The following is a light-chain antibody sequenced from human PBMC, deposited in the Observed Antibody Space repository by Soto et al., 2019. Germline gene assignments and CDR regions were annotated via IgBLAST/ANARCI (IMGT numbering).Light chain of an antibody. J-gene: IGLJ2*01. CDR3: CAFVRSNSLL. CDR2: EDN. Sequence: QSVLTQPASVSGSPGQSITISCTGTSSDVGSYNLVSWYQHHPGKAPKFIIYEDNKRPSGVSNRFSGSKSGNTASLTISGPQAEDEADYYCCAFVRSNSLLFGGGTKLTVL. V-gene: IGLV2-23*01. CDR1: SSDVGSYNL.